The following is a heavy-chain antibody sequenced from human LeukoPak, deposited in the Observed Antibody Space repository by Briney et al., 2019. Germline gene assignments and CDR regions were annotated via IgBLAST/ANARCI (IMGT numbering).Heavy chain of an antibody. V-gene: IGHV4-61*02. Sequence: PSETLSLTCTVSGGSISSGSYYWSWIRQPAGKGLEWIGRIYTSGSTNYNPSLKSRVTMSVDTSKNQFSLKLSSVTAADTAVYYCARGSYYYGSGSYGLPVDYWGQGTLVTVSS. CDR1: GGSISSGSYY. D-gene: IGHD3-10*01. J-gene: IGHJ4*02. CDR2: IYTSGST. CDR3: ARGSYYYGSGSYGLPVDY.